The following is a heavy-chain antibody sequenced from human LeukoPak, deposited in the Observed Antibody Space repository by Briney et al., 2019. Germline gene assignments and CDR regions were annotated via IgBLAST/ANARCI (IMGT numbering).Heavy chain of an antibody. Sequence: PSETLSLTCTVSGGSISSGGYYWSWIRQPPGKGLEWLGYIYYTGATNYNPSLKSRVTISVDTSKNQFSLKLSSVTAADTAVYYCARHEIYSSSLGLDYWGQGTLVTVSS. CDR3: ARHEIYSSSLGLDY. CDR1: GGSISSGGYY. V-gene: IGHV4-61*08. D-gene: IGHD6-13*01. CDR2: IYYTGAT. J-gene: IGHJ4*02.